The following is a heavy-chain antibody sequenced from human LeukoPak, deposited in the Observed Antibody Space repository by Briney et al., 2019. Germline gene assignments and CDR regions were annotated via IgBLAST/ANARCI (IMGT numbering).Heavy chain of an antibody. V-gene: IGHV3-48*02. D-gene: IGHD2-2*01. J-gene: IGHJ4*02. CDR2: ISSSSTTI. Sequence: GGSLRLSCAASGFTFSYYNMNWVRQAPGKGLEWVSYISSSSTTIYYADSVKGRFTISRDNAKNSLYLQMNSLRDEDTAVYYCARAGVVPAPLWGQGTLVTVSS. CDR3: ARAGVVPAPL. CDR1: GFTFSYYN.